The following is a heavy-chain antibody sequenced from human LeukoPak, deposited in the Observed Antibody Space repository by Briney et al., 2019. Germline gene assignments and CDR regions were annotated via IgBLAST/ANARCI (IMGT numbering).Heavy chain of an antibody. CDR2: IYSGGST. V-gene: IGHV3-53*01. J-gene: IGHJ4*02. CDR1: GFSVSSNY. Sequence: GGSLRLSCADPGFSVSSNYMSGVRQAPEKGLEWVSVIYSGGSTYYADSVKGRFTISRDNSKNTLYLQMNSLRAEDTAVYYCAREVERDWGRGTLVTVSS. CDR3: AREVERD. D-gene: IGHD2-15*01.